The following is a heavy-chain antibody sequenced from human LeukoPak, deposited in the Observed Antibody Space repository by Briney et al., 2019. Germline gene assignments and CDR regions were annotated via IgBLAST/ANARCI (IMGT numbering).Heavy chain of an antibody. CDR2: MDGGGSAT. Sequence: GGSLRLSCAASGFSFNSYWMSWVRQTPGKGLEWVATMDGGGSATYYVDSVRGRFTITRDNAKNSLFLQMNSLRAEDTALYYCANEEWYRFDYWGQGTLVTVPS. CDR3: ANEEWYRFDY. D-gene: IGHD2-8*01. V-gene: IGHV3-7*03. CDR1: GFSFNSYW. J-gene: IGHJ4*02.